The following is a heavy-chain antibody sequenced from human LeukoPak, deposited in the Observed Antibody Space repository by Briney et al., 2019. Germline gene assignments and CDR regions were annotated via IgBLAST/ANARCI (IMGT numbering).Heavy chain of an antibody. D-gene: IGHD6-6*01. CDR3: ARDLAARAY. Sequence: GGSLRLSCAASGFTVSSSYMSWVRPAPGEGKEWVSTIYRGGSTYYADSVKGRFTISRDNSKNTLFLQMNSLRAEDTAVYYCARDLAARAYWGQGTLVTVSS. J-gene: IGHJ4*02. CDR1: GFTVSSSY. CDR2: IYRGGST. V-gene: IGHV3-66*01.